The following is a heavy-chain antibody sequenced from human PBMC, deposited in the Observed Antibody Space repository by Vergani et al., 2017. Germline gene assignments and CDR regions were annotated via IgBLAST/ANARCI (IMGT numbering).Heavy chain of an antibody. CDR1: GGSFSGYY. D-gene: IGHD6-13*01. CDR3: ARKRAAAGYNWFDP. Sequence: QVQLQQWGAGLLKPSETLSLTCAVYGGSFSGYYWSWIRQPPGKGLEWIGEINHSGSTNYNPSLKSRVTISVDTSKNQFSLKLSSVTAADTAVYYWARKRAAAGYNWFDPWGQGTLVTVSS. CDR2: INHSGST. J-gene: IGHJ5*02. V-gene: IGHV4-34*01.